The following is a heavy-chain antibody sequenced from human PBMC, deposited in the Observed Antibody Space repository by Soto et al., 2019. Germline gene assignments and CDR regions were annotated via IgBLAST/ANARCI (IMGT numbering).Heavy chain of an antibody. V-gene: IGHV1-8*02. CDR2: MNPNSGNT. CDR3: TRAYGAETFDF. Sequence: ASEKVSCKASGYTFNNYDIHWVRQAPGHGLEWMGWMNPNSGNTGYAQNFRGRVTMTQNTAIGTAYMELSSLRSDDTATYYCTRAYGAETFDFWGQGTRVTVSS. J-gene: IGHJ5*01. D-gene: IGHD3-10*01. CDR1: GYTFNNYD.